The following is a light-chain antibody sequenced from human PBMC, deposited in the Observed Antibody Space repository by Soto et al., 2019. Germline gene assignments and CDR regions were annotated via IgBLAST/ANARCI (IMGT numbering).Light chain of an antibody. CDR1: KSISSS. J-gene: IGKJ1*01. CDR2: DAS. Sequence: EIVLTQSPATLSLSPGERATLSCRASKSISSSLAWYQQKPGQAPRLLIYDASTRATGLPARFSGSGSGTDFTLTICSLEPEDLAVYYSQQRSEWPRTFGQGTKVEIK. V-gene: IGKV3-11*01. CDR3: QQRSEWPRT.